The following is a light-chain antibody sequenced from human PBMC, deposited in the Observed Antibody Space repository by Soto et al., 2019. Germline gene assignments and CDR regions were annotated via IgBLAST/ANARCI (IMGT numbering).Light chain of an antibody. CDR1: QSVSSN. CDR2: GAS. CDR3: QQYNNWGLS. Sequence: ERVMPESNAPLSVSPGERATLSCRASQSVSSNLAWYQQKPGQAPRLLIYGASTRATGIPARFSGSGSGTEFTLTISSLQSEDFTLYYCQQYNNWGLSFGGGTKVDIK. V-gene: IGKV3D-15*01. J-gene: IGKJ4*01.